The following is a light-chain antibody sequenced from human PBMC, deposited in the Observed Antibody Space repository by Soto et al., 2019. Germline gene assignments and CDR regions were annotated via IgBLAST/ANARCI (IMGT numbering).Light chain of an antibody. V-gene: IGKV1-39*01. CDR3: QQSFSSPPT. Sequence: DIQMTQSPSSLSASVGDRVSITCRASQTISRILNWYQQKPGKAPKFLIYDASSLQSGVPSRFSGSGSGTEFTLTISSLQPEDFATYYCQQSFSSPPTFGQGTKLEIK. CDR1: QTISRI. J-gene: IGKJ2*01. CDR2: DAS.